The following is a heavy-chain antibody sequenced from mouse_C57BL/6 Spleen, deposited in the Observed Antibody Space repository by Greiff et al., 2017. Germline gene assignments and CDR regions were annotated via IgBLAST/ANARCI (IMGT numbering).Heavy chain of an antibody. CDR1: GFTFSSYA. Sequence: EVQLVESGGGLVKPGGSLKLSCAASGFTFSSYAMSWVRQTPEKRLEWVATISDGGSYTYYPDNVKGRLTISRDNAKNNLYLQMSHLKSEDTAMYYCARDRDYYGSSGAMDYWGQGTSVTVSS. D-gene: IGHD1-1*01. CDR2: ISDGGSYT. V-gene: IGHV5-4*01. CDR3: ARDRDYYGSSGAMDY. J-gene: IGHJ4*01.